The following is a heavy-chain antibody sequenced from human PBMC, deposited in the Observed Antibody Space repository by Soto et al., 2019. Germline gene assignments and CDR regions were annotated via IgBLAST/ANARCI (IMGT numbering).Heavy chain of an antibody. CDR2: ISGSGDST. CDR3: AKDPTSALTQYYFDY. J-gene: IGHJ4*02. D-gene: IGHD4-17*01. CDR1: GFPFSSYA. V-gene: IGHV3-23*01. Sequence: EVQLLESGGGLVQHGGSLRLSCAASGFPFSSYAMSWVRQAPGKGLEWVSAISGSGDSTYYPDSVKGRFTISRDSSKNTRYLQMNSRRAGDTAVYYCAKDPTSALTQYYFDYWGQGTLVTVSS.